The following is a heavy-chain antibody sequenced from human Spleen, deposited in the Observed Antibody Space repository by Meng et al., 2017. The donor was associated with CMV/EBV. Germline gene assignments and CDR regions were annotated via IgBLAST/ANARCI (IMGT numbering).Heavy chain of an antibody. CDR3: AKDFNWNFSHFDY. CDR2: ISWNSGSI. CDR1: GFTFDDYA. Sequence: SLKISCAASGFTFDDYAMHWVRQAPGKGLEWVSGISWNSGSIGYADSVKGRFTSSRDNAKNSLYLQMNSLRAEDTDLYYCAKDFNWNFSHFDYWGQGTLVTVSS. V-gene: IGHV3-9*01. D-gene: IGHD1-7*01. J-gene: IGHJ4*02.